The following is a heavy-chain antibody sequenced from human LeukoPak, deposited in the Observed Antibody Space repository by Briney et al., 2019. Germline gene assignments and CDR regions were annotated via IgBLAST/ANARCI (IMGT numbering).Heavy chain of an antibody. CDR3: ARDGDCSGGSCYDY. J-gene: IGHJ4*02. CDR2: IIPIFGTA. V-gene: IGHV1-69*01. CDR1: GATFSSYA. Sequence: SSVKLSCTASGATFSSYAISWVRQAPGQGLEWMGGIIPIFGTANYAQKFQCRVTITADESTSTAYMELSSLRSEDAAVYYCARDGDCSGGSCYDYWGQGTLVTVSS. D-gene: IGHD2-15*01.